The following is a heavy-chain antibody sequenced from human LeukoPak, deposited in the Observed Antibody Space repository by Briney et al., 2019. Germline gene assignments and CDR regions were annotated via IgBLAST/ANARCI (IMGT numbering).Heavy chain of an antibody. CDR3: ARDGYYYDSSGYQY. CDR1: GGSISSHY. D-gene: IGHD3-22*01. V-gene: IGHV4-59*11. CDR2: IYYSGTT. Sequence: SETLSLTCAVSGGSISSHYWSWIRQPPGKGLEWIGFIYYSGTTKYNPSLKSRVTMSVDTSKNQFSLKLSSVTAADTAVYYCARDGYYYDSSGYQYWGQGTLVTVSS. J-gene: IGHJ4*02.